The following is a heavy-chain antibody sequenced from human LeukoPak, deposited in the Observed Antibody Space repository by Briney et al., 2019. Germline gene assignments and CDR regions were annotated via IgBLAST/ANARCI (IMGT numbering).Heavy chain of an antibody. V-gene: IGHV3-30*18. CDR3: AKITMVRGAQHGMDV. Sequence: GGSLRLSCAASGFTFSSYGMHWVRQAPGKGLEWVAVISYDGSNKYYADSVKGRFTISRDNSKNTLYLQMNSLRAEDTAVYYCAKITMVRGAQHGMDVWGQGTTVTVS. D-gene: IGHD3-10*01. J-gene: IGHJ6*02. CDR1: GFTFSSYG. CDR2: ISYDGSNK.